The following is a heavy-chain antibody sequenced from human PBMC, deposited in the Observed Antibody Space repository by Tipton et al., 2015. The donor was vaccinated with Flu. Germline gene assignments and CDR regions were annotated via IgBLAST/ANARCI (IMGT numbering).Heavy chain of an antibody. CDR2: IWYDGSNK. D-gene: IGHD3-9*01. CDR3: ARGYDILTDGGGYFDY. V-gene: IGHV3-33*01. CDR1: GFTFSSYA. Sequence: SLRLSCAASGFTFSSYAMHWVRQAPGKGLEWVAGIWYDGSNKYYADSVKGRFTISRDNSKNTLYLQMNSLRAEDTAVYYCARGYDILTDGGGYFDYWGRGTLVTFSS. J-gene: IGHJ4*02.